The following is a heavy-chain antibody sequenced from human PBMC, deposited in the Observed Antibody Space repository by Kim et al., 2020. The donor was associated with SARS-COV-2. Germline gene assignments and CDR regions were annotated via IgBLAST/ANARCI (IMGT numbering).Heavy chain of an antibody. CDR2: IQDDGRAT. D-gene: IGHD2-15*01. CDR3: ARDRRYSLDY. J-gene: IGHJ4*02. Sequence: GGSLRLSCVVSKFTFSINWMSWVRQAPGKGLEWVAKIQDDGRATYYAASVVGRFTISRDTAKNSLFLQMNSLSAEDTAVYYCARDRRYSLDYWGQGTLVTVSS. V-gene: IGHV3-7*01. CDR1: KFTFSINW.